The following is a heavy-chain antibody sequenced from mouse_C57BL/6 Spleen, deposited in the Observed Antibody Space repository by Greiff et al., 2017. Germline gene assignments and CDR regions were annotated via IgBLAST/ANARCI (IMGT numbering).Heavy chain of an antibody. J-gene: IGHJ1*03. CDR1: GYTFPSYG. Sequence: EVQLQQSGAELVRPGSSVKMSCKTSGYTFPSYGINWVKQRPGQGLEWIGYIYIGNGYSEYNEKFKGKATLTSDTSSSTAYMQLSSLTSEDSAIDFCARAVTGVPYWDFDVWGTGTTVTVAS. CDR2: IYIGNGYS. V-gene: IGHV1-58*01. CDR3: ARAVTGVPYWDFDV. D-gene: IGHD4-1*01.